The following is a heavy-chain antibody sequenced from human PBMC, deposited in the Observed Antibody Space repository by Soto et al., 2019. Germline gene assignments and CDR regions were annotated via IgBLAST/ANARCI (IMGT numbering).Heavy chain of an antibody. CDR2: ISSSSSYT. CDR3: ARGDGYNYDVGLDY. Sequence: QVQLVESGGGLVKPGGSLRLSCAASGFTFSDYYMSWIRQAPGKGLEWVSYISSSSSYTNYADSVKGRFTISRNNAKNTLYLQMNSMRAEDTAVYYWARGDGYNYDVGLDYWGQGTLVTVSS. D-gene: IGHD1-1*01. CDR1: GFTFSDYY. J-gene: IGHJ4*02. V-gene: IGHV3-11*05.